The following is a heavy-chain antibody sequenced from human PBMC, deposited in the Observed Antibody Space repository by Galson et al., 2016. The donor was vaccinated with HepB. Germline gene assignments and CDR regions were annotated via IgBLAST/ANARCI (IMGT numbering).Heavy chain of an antibody. V-gene: IGHV4-39*01. J-gene: IGHJ2*01. D-gene: IGHD3-22*01. CDR1: GGSISTNSFY. CDR2: IFHRGST. CDR3: ARHVRWVGAVIVVAPSGYFDL. Sequence: SETLSLTCTVSGGSISTNSFYWGWIRQPPGKGLEWIGSIFHRGSTYFDPSLSSRVTTSVDTTKNQFSLTLSPVTAADTAVYYCARHVRWVGAVIVVAPSGYFDLWGRGTLVTVSS.